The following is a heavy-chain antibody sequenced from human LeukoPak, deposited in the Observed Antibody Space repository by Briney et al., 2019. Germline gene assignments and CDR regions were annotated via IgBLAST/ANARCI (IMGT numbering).Heavy chain of an antibody. D-gene: IGHD1-26*01. CDR1: GFTFSSYA. J-gene: IGHJ4*02. V-gene: IGHV3-23*01. Sequence: PGGSLRLSCAASGFTFSSYAMSWVRQAPGKGLEWVSAISGSGGSTYCADSVKGRFATSRDNSKNTLYLQMNSLRAEDTAVYYCAREWELHEEYFDYWGQGTLVTVSS. CDR3: AREWELHEEYFDY. CDR2: ISGSGGST.